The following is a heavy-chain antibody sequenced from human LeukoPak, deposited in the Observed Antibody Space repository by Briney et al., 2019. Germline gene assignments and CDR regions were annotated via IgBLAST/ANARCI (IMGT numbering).Heavy chain of an antibody. CDR3: ARDRDSSGILTRNFDY. CDR1: GFTFSSYG. J-gene: IGHJ4*02. V-gene: IGHV3-21*01. Sequence: NPGGSLRLSCAASGFTFSSYGMHWVRQAPGKGLEWVSSISSSSSHIYYADSVQGRFTISRDNAKNSLYLQMNSLRAEDTAVYYCARDRDSSGILTRNFDYWGQGTLVTVSS. CDR2: ISSSSSHI. D-gene: IGHD3-22*01.